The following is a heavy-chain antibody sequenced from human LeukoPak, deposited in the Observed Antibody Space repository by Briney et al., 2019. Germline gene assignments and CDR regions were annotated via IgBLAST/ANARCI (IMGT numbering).Heavy chain of an antibody. D-gene: IGHD2-2*02. CDR3: ARDEGCSSTSCYRAFDI. CDR2: IYTSGST. CDR1: GGSISSYN. V-gene: IGHV4-4*07. J-gene: IGHJ3*02. Sequence: SETLSLTCTVSGGSISSYNWSWIRQPAGKGLEWIGRIYTSGSTNYNPSLKSRVTMSVDTSKNQFSLKLSSVTGADTAVYYCARDEGCSSTSCYRAFDIWGQGTMVTVSS.